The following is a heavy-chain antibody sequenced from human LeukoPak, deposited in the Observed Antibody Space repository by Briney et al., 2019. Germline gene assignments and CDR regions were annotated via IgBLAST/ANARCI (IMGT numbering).Heavy chain of an antibody. CDR3: TTNAGSYGVDV. CDR2: IKSKTDGETT. Sequence: GGSLRLSCAASGFTFTNVWMSWVRQAPGKGLERVGRIKSKTDGETTDYAAPVKDRFTVSRDDSKDTLYLQMSSLKAEDTAIYYCTTNAGSYGVDVWGQGTMVTVSS. CDR1: GFTFTNVW. D-gene: IGHD3-10*01. J-gene: IGHJ3*01. V-gene: IGHV3-15*01.